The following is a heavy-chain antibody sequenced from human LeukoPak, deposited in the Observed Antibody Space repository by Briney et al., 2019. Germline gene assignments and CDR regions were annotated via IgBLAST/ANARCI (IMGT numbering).Heavy chain of an antibody. Sequence: RPSETLSLTCTVSGGSISSGSDCWGWIRQPPGKGLESNVRMYYSGSTYYNPSLKSRVTISVDTSKNLFSLKLSSVTAADKAVYYCARLATNYYDSSRFHSGGAFDIWGQGTMVTVSS. CDR2: MYYSGST. D-gene: IGHD3-22*01. CDR3: ARLATNYYDSSRFHSGGAFDI. CDR1: GGSISSGSDC. J-gene: IGHJ3*02. V-gene: IGHV4-39*01.